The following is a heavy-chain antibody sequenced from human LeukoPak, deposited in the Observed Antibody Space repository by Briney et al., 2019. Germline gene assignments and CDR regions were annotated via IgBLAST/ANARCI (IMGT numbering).Heavy chain of an antibody. Sequence: ASVKVSCKTSGYNITNYGIAWVRQAPGQELEWMGWISAYKGDTKYAQKFQGRVTMSTDTSTTTAYMELRSLRSEDTAVYYCAKDFPAAGTPGNYFDYWGQGTLVTVSS. V-gene: IGHV1-18*01. CDR2: ISAYKGDT. CDR3: AKDFPAAGTPGNYFDY. D-gene: IGHD1-7*01. J-gene: IGHJ4*02. CDR1: GYNITNYG.